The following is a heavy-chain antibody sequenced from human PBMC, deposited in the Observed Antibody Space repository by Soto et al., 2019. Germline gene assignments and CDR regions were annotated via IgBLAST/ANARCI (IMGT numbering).Heavy chain of an antibody. D-gene: IGHD3-10*01. V-gene: IGHV4-61*06. CDR2: IYYSGST. CDR3: ARGPPFGY. Sequence: CWLRQPPGKGLEWIGYIYYSGSTNYNPSLKSRVTISVDTSKNQFSLKLSSVTAADTAVYYCARGPPFGYWGQGTLVTVSS. J-gene: IGHJ4*02.